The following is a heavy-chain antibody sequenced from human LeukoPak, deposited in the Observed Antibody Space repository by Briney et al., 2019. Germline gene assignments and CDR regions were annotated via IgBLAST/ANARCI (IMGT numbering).Heavy chain of an antibody. CDR3: AREVLWFGELSTRGAFDI. CDR2: INDSGTT. J-gene: IGHJ3*02. Sequence: SETLSLTCGVSSEFFSGYYWGWIRQPPGKGLEWIGDINDSGTTKYNPTLKSRVTISIDTSKKQFSLKLSSVTAADTAVYYCAREVLWFGELSTRGAFDIWGQGTMVTVSS. D-gene: IGHD3-10*01. V-gene: IGHV4-34*01. CDR1: SEFFSGYY.